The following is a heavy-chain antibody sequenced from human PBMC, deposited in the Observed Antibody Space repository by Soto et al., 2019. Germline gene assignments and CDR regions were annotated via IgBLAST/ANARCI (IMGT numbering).Heavy chain of an antibody. CDR2: INPNGGST. J-gene: IGHJ6*02. D-gene: IGHD1-1*01. V-gene: IGHV1-46*01. CDR3: ARVLIPQRYYYYGMDV. Sequence: ASVKVSCKAPGDTFTSYYMHWVRQAPGHGLEWMGVINPNGGSTRFAQKFQGRVTMTSDTSTSTVYMELRGLTSEDTAVYYCARVLIPQRYYYYGMDVWGQGTTVTVSS. CDR1: GDTFTSYY.